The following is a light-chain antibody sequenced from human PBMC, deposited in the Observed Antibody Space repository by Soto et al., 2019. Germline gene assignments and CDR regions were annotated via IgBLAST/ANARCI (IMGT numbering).Light chain of an antibody. CDR2: GAS. CDR3: QQYGSSPRK. CDR1: QSVSSY. Sequence: EIAMTHSPGTVSLSPGEIATLSCRASQSVSSYLAWYQQKPGQAPRLHIYGASTRATGIPDRFTGSGSGTDFTLTISRLEPEDFAVYYCQQYGSSPRKFGQGTKVDIK. V-gene: IGKV3-20*01. J-gene: IGKJ1*01.